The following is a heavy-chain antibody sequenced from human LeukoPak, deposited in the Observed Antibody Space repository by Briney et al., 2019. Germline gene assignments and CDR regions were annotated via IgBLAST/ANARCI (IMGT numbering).Heavy chain of an antibody. Sequence: SVKVSCKASGGTFSSYAISWVRQAPGQGLEWMGGIIPIFGTANYAQKFQGRVTITTDESTSTAYMELRSLRSDDTAVYYCARGPYYYGSGSYLDVWGKGTTVTVSS. J-gene: IGHJ6*04. V-gene: IGHV1-69*05. CDR3: ARGPYYYGSGSYLDV. D-gene: IGHD3-10*01. CDR2: IIPIFGTA. CDR1: GGTFSSYA.